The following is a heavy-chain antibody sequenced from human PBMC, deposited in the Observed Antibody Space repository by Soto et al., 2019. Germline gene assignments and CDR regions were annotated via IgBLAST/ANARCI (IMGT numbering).Heavy chain of an antibody. CDR2: IYYSGST. CDR1: GGSISSGGYY. J-gene: IGHJ4*02. V-gene: IGHV4-31*02. CDR3: ARARYGLYPFDY. D-gene: IGHD5-18*01. Sequence: PSETLSLTCTVSGGSISSGGYYWSWIRQHPGKGLEWIGYIYYSGSTYYNPSLKSRVTISVDTSKNQFSLKLSSVTAAATVVYYCARARYGLYPFDYWGQGTLVTVSS.